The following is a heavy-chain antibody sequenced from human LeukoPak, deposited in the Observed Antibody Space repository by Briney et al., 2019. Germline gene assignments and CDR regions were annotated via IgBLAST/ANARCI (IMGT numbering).Heavy chain of an antibody. D-gene: IGHD3-22*01. J-gene: IGHJ5*02. CDR3: ARYSSSVGWFDP. CDR2: VYYSGST. Sequence: PSETLSLTCTFSGGSISSSGYYWAWIRQPPGKGLEWIGIVYYSGSTTYNPSLKSRVTISVDTSNNQFSLKLSSVTAADTAVYYCARYSSSVGWFDPWGQGTLVTVSS. V-gene: IGHV4-39*01. CDR1: GGSISSSGYY.